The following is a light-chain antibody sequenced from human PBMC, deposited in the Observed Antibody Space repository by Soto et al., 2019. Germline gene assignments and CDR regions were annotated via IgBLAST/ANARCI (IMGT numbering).Light chain of an antibody. J-gene: IGKJ5*01. V-gene: IGKV1-5*01. CDR1: QSIGSW. Sequence: DIQMDQSPSTLSATVGDRVTITCRASQSIGSWLAWYQQKPGKGPKLLIYDASSLESGVPSRFSGSGSGTEFTLIISSLQPDDFAAYYCQQYSSYPSFGQGTRLEI. CDR2: DAS. CDR3: QQYSSYPS.